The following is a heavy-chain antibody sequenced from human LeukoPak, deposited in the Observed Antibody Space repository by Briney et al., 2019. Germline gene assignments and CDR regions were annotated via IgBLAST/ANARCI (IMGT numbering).Heavy chain of an antibody. D-gene: IGHD2-2*01. CDR2: INHSGST. CDR1: GGSFSGYY. CDR3: ARGWDIVVVPAAIGDPSDY. V-gene: IGHV4-34*01. J-gene: IGHJ4*02. Sequence: SETLSPTCAVYGGSFSGYYWSWIRQPPGKGLEWIGEINHSGSTNYNPSLKSRVTISVDTSKNQFSLKLSSVTAADTAVYYCARGWDIVVVPAAIGDPSDYWGQGTLVTVSS.